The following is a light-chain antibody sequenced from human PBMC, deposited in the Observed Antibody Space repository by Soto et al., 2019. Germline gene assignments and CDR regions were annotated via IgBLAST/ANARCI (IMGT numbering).Light chain of an antibody. CDR1: QSLSTN. J-gene: IGKJ1*01. CDR2: GAS. Sequence: EVVMTQPPATLSVSPGERAALSCRASQSLSTNLAWYQHKPGQAPRLLIYGASTRATGIPARFSGSGSGTEFTLTISSLQSEDFAIYYCQQYNIWPPWTFGQGTKVDIK. V-gene: IGKV3-15*01. CDR3: QQYNIWPPWT.